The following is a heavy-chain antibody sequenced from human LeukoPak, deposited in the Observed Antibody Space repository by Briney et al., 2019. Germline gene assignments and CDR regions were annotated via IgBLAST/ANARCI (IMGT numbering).Heavy chain of an antibody. V-gene: IGHV3-23*01. J-gene: IGHJ4*02. Sequence: TGGSLRLSCAASGFIFSSYAMSWVRQAPGKGLEWVSSISGSGFTTYYANSVKGRFTISRDNSKDTLYLQMNSLRAEDTAVYYCATLLEAAGTGYWGQGTLVTVSS. CDR3: ATLLEAAGTGY. CDR1: GFIFSSYA. CDR2: ISGSGFTT. D-gene: IGHD6-13*01.